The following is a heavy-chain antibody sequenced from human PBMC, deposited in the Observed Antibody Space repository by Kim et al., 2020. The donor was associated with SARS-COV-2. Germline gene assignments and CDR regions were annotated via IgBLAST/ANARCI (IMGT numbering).Heavy chain of an antibody. CDR3: AKDIGYDFLAGYRDY. J-gene: IGHJ4*02. V-gene: IGHV3-9*01. D-gene: IGHD3-9*01. Sequence: DSVKGRFTISRDNAKNSLYLQMNSLRAEYTALYYCAKDIGYDFLAGYRDYWGQRTLVTVSS.